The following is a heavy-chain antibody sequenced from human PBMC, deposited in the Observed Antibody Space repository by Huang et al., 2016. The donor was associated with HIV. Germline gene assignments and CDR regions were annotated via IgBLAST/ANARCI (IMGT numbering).Heavy chain of an antibody. Sequence: QVQLVESGGGVVQPGRSLRISFAASGFTFSSYGMHWVRQAPGKGLEGVAVISYDGKTKYYADSVKGRFSISRDNSKTTVYLQLNSLRVEDTAVYYCAKGGSAAAVLDFWGQGTLVTVSS. CDR3: AKGGSAAAVLDF. CDR2: ISYDGKTK. CDR1: GFTFSSYG. D-gene: IGHD6-13*01. J-gene: IGHJ4*02. V-gene: IGHV3-30*18.